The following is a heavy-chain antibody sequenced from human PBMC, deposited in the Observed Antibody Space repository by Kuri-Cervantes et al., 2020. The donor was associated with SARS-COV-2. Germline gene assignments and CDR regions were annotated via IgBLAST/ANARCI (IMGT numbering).Heavy chain of an antibody. CDR2: IYSGGST. Sequence: GESLKTSCAASGCIVSSYYMSWGRPAPGKGLEWVSGIYSGGSTYYADTVKGRFTISRDNSKNTLYLQMNSLRAEDTAVYYCARKGAAAGTAYYMDVWGKGTTVTVSS. CDR3: ARKGAAAGTAYYMDV. CDR1: GCIVSSYY. D-gene: IGHD6-13*01. J-gene: IGHJ6*03. V-gene: IGHV3-66*01.